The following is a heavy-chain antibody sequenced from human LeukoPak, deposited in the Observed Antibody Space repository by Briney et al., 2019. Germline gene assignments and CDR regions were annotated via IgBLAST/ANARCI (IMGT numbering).Heavy chain of an antibody. J-gene: IGHJ5*02. D-gene: IGHD3-3*01. CDR1: GFTVSSNY. CDR2: IYSGGST. CDR3: AVEWPRDNSFDP. Sequence: GGSLRLSCAASGFTVSSNYMSWVRQAPGKGLEWVSVIYSGGSTYYADSVKGRFTISRDNSKNTLYLQMNSLRAEDTAVYYCAVEWPRDNSFDPWGQGTLVTVSS. V-gene: IGHV3-66*02.